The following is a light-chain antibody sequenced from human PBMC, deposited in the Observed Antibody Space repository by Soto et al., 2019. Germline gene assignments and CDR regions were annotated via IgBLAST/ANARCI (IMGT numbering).Light chain of an antibody. Sequence: DIQMTQSPSSLSASVGDRVTITCRASQSINTYLHWYQQKPGQAPKVLIYTASSLQSGVPSRFSGSGSGTDFTLTISSLQPEDFATYYCQQSYSLTFGPGTKVDIK. CDR2: TAS. CDR3: QQSYSLT. V-gene: IGKV1-39*01. CDR1: QSINTY. J-gene: IGKJ3*01.